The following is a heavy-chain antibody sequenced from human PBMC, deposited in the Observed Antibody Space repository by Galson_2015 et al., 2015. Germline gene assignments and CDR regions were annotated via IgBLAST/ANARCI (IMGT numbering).Heavy chain of an antibody. D-gene: IGHD6-13*01. CDR2: ISAYNGNT. Sequence: SVKVSCKASGYTFTSYGISWVRQAPGQGLEWMGWISAYNGNTNYAQKLQGRVTMTTDTSTSTAYMELRSLRSDDTAVYYCARGRIAAALFRHYYYMDVWGKGTTVTVSS. V-gene: IGHV1-18*01. CDR1: GYTFTSYG. CDR3: ARGRIAAALFRHYYYMDV. J-gene: IGHJ6*03.